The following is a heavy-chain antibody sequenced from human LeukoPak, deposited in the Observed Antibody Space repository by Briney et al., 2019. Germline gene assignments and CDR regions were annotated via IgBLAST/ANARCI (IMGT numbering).Heavy chain of an antibody. V-gene: IGHV3-48*04. CDR3: ARAWHYATDGMDV. CDR2: ISSSSTI. D-gene: IGHD2-2*01. Sequence: GGSLRLSCAASGFTFSSYSMNWVRQAPGKGLEWVSYISSSSTIYYADSVKGRFTISRDNAKNSLYLQMNSLRAEDTAVYYCARAWHYATDGMDVWGQGTTVTVSS. CDR1: GFTFSSYS. J-gene: IGHJ6*02.